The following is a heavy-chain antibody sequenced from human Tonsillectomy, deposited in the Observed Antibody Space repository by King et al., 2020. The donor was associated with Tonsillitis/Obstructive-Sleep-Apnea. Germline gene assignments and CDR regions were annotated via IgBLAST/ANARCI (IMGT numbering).Heavy chain of an antibody. V-gene: IGHV1-69*12. CDR2: IIPIFGTA. CDR3: ARDSKYYDFWSGYYNGNYYYYYYMDV. J-gene: IGHJ6*03. D-gene: IGHD3-3*01. CDR1: GGTFSSYA. Sequence: VQLVQSGAEVKKPGSSVKVSCKASGGTFSSYAISWVRQAPGQGLEWMGGIIPIFGTANYAQKFQGRVTITADESTSTAYMELSSLRSEDTAVYYCARDSKYYDFWSGYYNGNYYYYYYMDVWGKGTTVTVSS.